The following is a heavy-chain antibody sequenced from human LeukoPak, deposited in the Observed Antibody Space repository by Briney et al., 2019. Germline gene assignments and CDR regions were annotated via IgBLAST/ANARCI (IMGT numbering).Heavy chain of an antibody. CDR3: ARGPSYLRFLEWLSPHYFDY. Sequence: SETLSLTCTISGGSISSGGYYWSWIRQHPGKGLEWIGYIYYSGSTYYNPSLKSRVTISVDTSKNQFSLKLSSVTAADTAVYYCARGPSYLRFLEWLSPHYFDYWGQGTLVTVSS. CDR1: GGSISSGGYY. J-gene: IGHJ4*02. D-gene: IGHD3-3*01. V-gene: IGHV4-31*03. CDR2: IYYSGST.